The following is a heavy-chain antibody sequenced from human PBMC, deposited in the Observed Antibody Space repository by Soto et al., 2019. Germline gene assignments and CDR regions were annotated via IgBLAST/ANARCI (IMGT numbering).Heavy chain of an antibody. V-gene: IGHV1-24*01. CDR2: FDPEDGET. J-gene: IGHJ4*02. CDR1: RYTPPQFF. CDR3: ATGRIVATIPDY. D-gene: IGHD5-12*01. Sequence: ASMKGFRQGFRYTPPQFFIPLGGQAPGKGLEWMGGFDPEDGETIYAQKFQGRVTMTEDTSTDTAYMELSSLRSEDTAVYYCATGRIVATIPDYWGQGTLVTVSS.